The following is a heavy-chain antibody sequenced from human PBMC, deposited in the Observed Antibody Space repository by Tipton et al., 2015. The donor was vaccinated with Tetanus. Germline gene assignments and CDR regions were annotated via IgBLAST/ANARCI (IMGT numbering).Heavy chain of an antibody. CDR1: GFTFSSYS. V-gene: IGHV3-23*01. Sequence: SLRLSCAASGFTFSSYSMTWVRQSPGKGLEWVSAISASGDSTYYADFVKGRFIISRDTSKSTLYLQMNSLRAEDTAVYYCARSASPFDYWGQGILVTVSS. CDR2: ISASGDST. J-gene: IGHJ4*02. CDR3: ARSASPFDY.